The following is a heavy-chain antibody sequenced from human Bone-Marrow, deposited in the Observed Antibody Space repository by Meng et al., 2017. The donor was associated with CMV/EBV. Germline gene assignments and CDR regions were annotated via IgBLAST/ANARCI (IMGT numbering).Heavy chain of an antibody. CDR3: ARHQGGSTSRFNFDY. Sequence: GSLRLSCAVYGGSFSGYYWSWIRQPPGKGLEWIGEINHSGSTNYNPSLKSRVTISVDTSKNQFSLKLNSVTAADTAVYYCARHQGGSTSRFNFDYWGQGTLVTVSS. CDR1: GGSFSGYY. J-gene: IGHJ4*02. V-gene: IGHV4-34*01. D-gene: IGHD2-2*01. CDR2: INHSGST.